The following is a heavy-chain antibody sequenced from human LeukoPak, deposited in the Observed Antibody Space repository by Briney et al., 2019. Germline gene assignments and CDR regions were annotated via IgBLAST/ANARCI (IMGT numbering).Heavy chain of an antibody. CDR3: VKDLYGDYPTYFDY. V-gene: IGHV3-64D*06. J-gene: IGHJ4*02. CDR2: ISSNGGST. Sequence: GGSLRLSCSASGFTFSSYAMHWVRQAPGKGLEYVSAISSNGGSTYYADSEKGRFTISRDNSKNTLYLQMSSLRAEDTAVYYCVKDLYGDYPTYFDYWGQGTLVTVSS. CDR1: GFTFSSYA. D-gene: IGHD4-17*01.